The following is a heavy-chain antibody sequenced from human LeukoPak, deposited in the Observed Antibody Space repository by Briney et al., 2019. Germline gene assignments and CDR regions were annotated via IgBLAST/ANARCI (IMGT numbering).Heavy chain of an antibody. Sequence: KASETLSLTCTVSGGSISSYYWSWIRQPPGKGLEWIGYIYYSGSTNYNPSLKSRVTISVDTSKNQFSLKLSSVTAADTAVYYCAGHGSGSYYPFDYWGQGTLVTVSS. CDR1: GGSISSYY. V-gene: IGHV4-59*01. D-gene: IGHD3-10*01. CDR3: AGHGSGSYYPFDY. J-gene: IGHJ4*02. CDR2: IYYSGST.